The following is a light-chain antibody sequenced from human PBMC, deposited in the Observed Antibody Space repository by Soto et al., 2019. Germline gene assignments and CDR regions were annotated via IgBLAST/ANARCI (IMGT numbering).Light chain of an antibody. Sequence: DIQMTQSPSTLSASVGDRVTNTCRASQSISSWLAWYQQKPGRAPKLLIYDASIFEIGVPSRFSGGGSGTEFTLTISSLQPDDCAIYYCQQYNTYSTFGQGTKVDIK. J-gene: IGKJ1*01. CDR1: QSISSW. CDR2: DAS. CDR3: QQYNTYST. V-gene: IGKV1-5*01.